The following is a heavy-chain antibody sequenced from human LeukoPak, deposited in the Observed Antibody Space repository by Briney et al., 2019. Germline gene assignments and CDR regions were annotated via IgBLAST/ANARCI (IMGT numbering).Heavy chain of an antibody. D-gene: IGHD2-2*01. J-gene: IGHJ4*02. CDR1: GFTVSSNY. CDR3: ATTYCSSTSCYPYYFDY. Sequence: PGGSLRLSCAVSGFTVSSNYMSWVRQAPGKGLEWVSVVYSGGSTYYADSVKGRFTISRDNSKNTLYLQMNSLRAEDTAVYYCATTYCSSTSCYPYYFDYWGQGTLVTVSS. V-gene: IGHV3-53*01. CDR2: VYSGGST.